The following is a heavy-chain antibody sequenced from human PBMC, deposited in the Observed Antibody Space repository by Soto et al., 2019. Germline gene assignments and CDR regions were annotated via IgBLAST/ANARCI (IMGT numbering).Heavy chain of an antibody. V-gene: IGHV4-31*03. CDR3: AREVGDFGTRFDP. CDR2: IYYSGIT. D-gene: IGHD1-26*01. CDR1: GGSISSGGYY. Sequence: QVQLQESGPGLVKPSQTLSLTCTVSGGSISSGGYYWSWIRQHPGKGLEWIGYIYYSGITHHNPSLKSRVFISVDTYKNQFSLKLSSVTAADTAVYYCAREVGDFGTRFDPWGQGTLVTVSS. J-gene: IGHJ5*02.